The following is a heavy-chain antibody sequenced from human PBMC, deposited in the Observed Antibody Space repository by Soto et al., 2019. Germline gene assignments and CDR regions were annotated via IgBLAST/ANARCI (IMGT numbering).Heavy chain of an antibody. CDR1: GYTFTRDQ. CDR2: IDPSGGKT. Sequence: QVQLVQSGAEVKKPGASVKVSCKASGYTFTRDQIHWVRQAPGQGLEWMGMIDPSGGKTNYAQKFQGRVTMTRDTSTSTVYMALSSLRYEDTAIYFCGRVMRSLLSITALDTWGQGTLVTVSS. V-gene: IGHV1-46*01. J-gene: IGHJ5*02. CDR3: GRVMRSLLSITALDT. D-gene: IGHD3-10*01.